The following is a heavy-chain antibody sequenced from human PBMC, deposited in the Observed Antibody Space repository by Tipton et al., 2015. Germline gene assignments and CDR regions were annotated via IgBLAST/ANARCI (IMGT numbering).Heavy chain of an antibody. V-gene: IGHV4-39*07. J-gene: IGHJ4*02. D-gene: IGHD3-3*01. Sequence: TLSLTCTVSGVSISSSSYYWGWIRQPPGKGLEWIGAISHSGSTYYNPSLRSRVTISRDTSKNQFSLRLSSVTAADTAVYYCACQDYDLLSRDYPAIDYWGQGALVTVSS. CDR2: ISHSGST. CDR3: ACQDYDLLSRDYPAIDY. CDR1: GVSISSSSYY.